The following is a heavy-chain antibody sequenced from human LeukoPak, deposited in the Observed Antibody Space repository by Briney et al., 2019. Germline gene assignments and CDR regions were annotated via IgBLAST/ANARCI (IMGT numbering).Heavy chain of an antibody. CDR3: AREVWGPEY. CDR1: GFTFSSYW. V-gene: IGHV3-74*01. J-gene: IGHJ4*02. Sequence: GGSLRLSCAASGFTFSSYWMHWVRQAPGKGLVWVSRINTDGSSTSYADSVKGRFTISRDNTKNSVYLQMSSLRAEDTAVYYCAREVWGPEYWGQGTLVTVSS. CDR2: INTDGSST. D-gene: IGHD1-14*01.